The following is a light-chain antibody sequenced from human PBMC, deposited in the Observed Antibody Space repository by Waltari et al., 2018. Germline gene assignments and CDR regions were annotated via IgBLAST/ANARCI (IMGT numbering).Light chain of an antibody. CDR2: DAS. CDR3: QQRSDWPHSIT. Sequence: LSLSPGERATLSCRASQSVSSYLAWYQQKSGQAPRLLIYDASNRATDIPARFSGSGSGTDFTLTISSLEPDDFAVYYCQQRSDWPHSITFGQGTRLEIK. V-gene: IGKV3-11*01. J-gene: IGKJ5*01. CDR1: QSVSSY.